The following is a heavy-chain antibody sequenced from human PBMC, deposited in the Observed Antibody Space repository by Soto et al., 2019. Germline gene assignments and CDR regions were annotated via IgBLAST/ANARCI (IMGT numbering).Heavy chain of an antibody. CDR3: ARAGYSSSWYPTNGMDV. Sequence: GASVKVCCTASGYTFTSYYMHWVRHASGQGLEWMGIINPSGGSTSYAQKFQGRVTMTRDTSTSTVYMELSSLRSEDTAVYYCARAGYSSSWYPTNGMDVWGQGTTVTVSS. J-gene: IGHJ6*02. V-gene: IGHV1-46*01. D-gene: IGHD6-13*01. CDR2: INPSGGST. CDR1: GYTFTSYY.